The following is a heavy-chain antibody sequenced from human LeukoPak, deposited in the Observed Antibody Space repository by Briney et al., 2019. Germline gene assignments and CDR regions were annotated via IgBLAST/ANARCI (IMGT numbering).Heavy chain of an antibody. Sequence: PSETLSLTCTVSGGSISNNNYYWAWIRQPPGKGLECIGSIYYSGSPYYNPSLKSRVTISVDTSKNQFSLKLSSVTAADTAVYYCARVYFSGYLYYFDYWGQGTLVTVSS. V-gene: IGHV4-39*01. J-gene: IGHJ4*02. CDR1: GGSISNNNYY. D-gene: IGHD5-12*01. CDR3: ARVYFSGYLYYFDY. CDR2: IYYSGSP.